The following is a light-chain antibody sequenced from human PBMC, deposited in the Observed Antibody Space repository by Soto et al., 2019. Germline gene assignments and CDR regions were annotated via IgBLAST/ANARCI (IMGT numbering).Light chain of an antibody. CDR3: QQYGRTTLT. Sequence: EIVMTQSPATLSVSPGEGATLSYRASQSVSRSLDWYQQKRGQAPRLLIYGASTRATGIPERLSGSGYGADLTITINRLEHEDFAVYLCQQYGRTTLTFGGGTKVDIK. V-gene: IGKV3-20*01. J-gene: IGKJ4*01. CDR1: QSVSRS. CDR2: GAS.